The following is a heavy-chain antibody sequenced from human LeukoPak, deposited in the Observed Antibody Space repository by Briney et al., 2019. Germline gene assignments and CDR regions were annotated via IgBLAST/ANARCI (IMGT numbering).Heavy chain of an antibody. CDR2: IIPILGIA. D-gene: IGHD2-2*01. CDR1: GGTFSSYA. J-gene: IGHJ4*02. Sequence: GASVKVSCKASGGTFSSYAISWVRQAPGQGLEWMGRIIPILGIANYAQKFQGRVTITADKSTSTAYMELSRLRSDDTAVYYCARDVEVWYQLPTIDYWGQGTLVTVSS. V-gene: IGHV1-69*04. CDR3: ARDVEVWYQLPTIDY.